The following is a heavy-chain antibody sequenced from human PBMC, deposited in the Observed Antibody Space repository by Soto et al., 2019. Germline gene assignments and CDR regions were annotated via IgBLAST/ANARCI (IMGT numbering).Heavy chain of an antibody. CDR2: IWNDGENK. Sequence: QVQLVESGGGVVQPGRSLRLSCAASGFTFSTYAMHWVRQAPGKGLEWAAMIWNDGENKYYADSVKGRFTISRDNSXXXXXXXXXXXXXXXXXXXXXXXXXXXXXWAFDCWGQGTLVTVSS. CDR3: XXXXXXXXWAFDC. D-gene: IGHD6-13*01. J-gene: IGHJ4*02. CDR1: GFTFSTYA. V-gene: IGHV3-33*01.